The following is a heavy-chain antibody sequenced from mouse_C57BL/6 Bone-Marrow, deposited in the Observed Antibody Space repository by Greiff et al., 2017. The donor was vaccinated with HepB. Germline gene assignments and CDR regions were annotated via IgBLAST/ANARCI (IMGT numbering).Heavy chain of an antibody. CDR2: INPSNGGT. D-gene: IGHD3-2*02. CDR3: AREREDSSGYFDY. J-gene: IGHJ2*01. Sequence: QVQLQQPGTELVKPGAAVKLSCKASGYTFTSYWMHWVKQRPGQGLEWIGNINPSNGGTNYNEKFKSKATLTVDKSSSTAYMQLSSLTSEDSAVYDCAREREDSSGYFDYWGQGTTLTVSS. V-gene: IGHV1-53*01. CDR1: GYTFTSYW.